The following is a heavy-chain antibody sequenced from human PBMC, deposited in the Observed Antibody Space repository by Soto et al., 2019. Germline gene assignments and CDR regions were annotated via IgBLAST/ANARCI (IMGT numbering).Heavy chain of an antibody. D-gene: IGHD3-3*01. Sequence: GGSLRLSCAASGFTFSSYGMHWVRQAPGKGLEWVAVIWYDGSNKYYADSVKGRFTISRDNSKNTLYLQMNSLRAEDTAVYYCARDLVRFVPRDAFNIWGQGTMVTVSS. CDR3: ARDLVRFVPRDAFNI. CDR1: GFTFSSYG. J-gene: IGHJ3*02. CDR2: IWYDGSNK. V-gene: IGHV3-33*01.